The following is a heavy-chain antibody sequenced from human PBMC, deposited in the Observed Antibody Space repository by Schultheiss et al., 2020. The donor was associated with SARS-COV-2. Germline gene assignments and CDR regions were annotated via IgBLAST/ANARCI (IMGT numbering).Heavy chain of an antibody. V-gene: IGHV3-48*01. J-gene: IGHJ6*02. CDR1: GFTVSSNY. CDR3: ARVVGDGYNSYYYYGMDV. Sequence: GESLKISCAASGFTVSSNYMSWVRQAPGKGLEWVSYISSSSSTIYYADSVKGRFTISRDNSKNTLYLQMNSLRAEDTAVYYCARVVGDGYNSYYYYGMDVWGQGTTVTVSS. D-gene: IGHD5-24*01. CDR2: ISSSSSTI.